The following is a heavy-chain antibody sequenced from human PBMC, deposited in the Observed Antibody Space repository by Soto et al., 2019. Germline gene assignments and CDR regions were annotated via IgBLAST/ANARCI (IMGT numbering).Heavy chain of an antibody. J-gene: IGHJ6*02. D-gene: IGHD3-3*01. CDR2: ILPMFGAV. V-gene: IGHV1-69*06. CDR1: GGTSSNFV. CDR3: ARPKRSGYDRGDSYYHTMDV. Sequence: QMRLVQSGAEVKNSGSSVKVSCKASGGTSSNFVITWVRQVPGQGLEWLGGILPMFGAVKYAQEFQARLTIPADRSTTTASMELGSLRSEETAVYYCARPKRSGYDRGDSYYHTMDVWGHGTTVTVS.